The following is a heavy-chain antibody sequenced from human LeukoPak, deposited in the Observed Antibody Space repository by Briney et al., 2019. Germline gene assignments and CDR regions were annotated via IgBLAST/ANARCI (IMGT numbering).Heavy chain of an antibody. V-gene: IGHV4-31*03. D-gene: IGHD4-17*01. CDR2: IYYSGTS. Sequence: SETLSLTCTVSGGSISGGGYYWTWIRQHPGKGLEWIGYIYYSGTSHYNPSLKSRVSMSVDTSKNQFSLQLNSVTVADTALYYCARVGFTSVSTSRFDPWGQGILVTVPS. CDR3: ARVGFTSVSTSRFDP. CDR1: GGSISGGGYY. J-gene: IGHJ5*02.